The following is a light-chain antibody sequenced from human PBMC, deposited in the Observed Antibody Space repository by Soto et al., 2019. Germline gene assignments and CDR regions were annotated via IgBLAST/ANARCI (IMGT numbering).Light chain of an antibody. CDR3: QQYGGSPRT. Sequence: EVVLTQSPATLSVSPGERATLSCRASQSVSINLAWYQQKPGQAPRLLIYGASSRATGIPDRFSGSGSGTDFTLTISRLEPEDFALYYCQQYGGSPRTFGQGTKVDI. J-gene: IGKJ1*01. CDR2: GAS. CDR1: QSVSIN. V-gene: IGKV3-20*01.